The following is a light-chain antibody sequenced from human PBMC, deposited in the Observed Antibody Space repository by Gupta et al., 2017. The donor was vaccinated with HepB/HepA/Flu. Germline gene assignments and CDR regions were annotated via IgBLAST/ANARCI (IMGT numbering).Light chain of an antibody. CDR1: QSIIDW. V-gene: IGKV1-5*03. J-gene: IGKJ1*01. Sequence: DIQMTQSPSTLSASVGDTVTITCRASQSIIDWLDWYPQKPGKAPNLLIYRASTLESGVPSRFSGSGSGTEFTLTISSLQPDDFANYYCQEGSCSSWTFGQGTKVEIK. CDR3: QEGSCSSWT. CDR2: RAS.